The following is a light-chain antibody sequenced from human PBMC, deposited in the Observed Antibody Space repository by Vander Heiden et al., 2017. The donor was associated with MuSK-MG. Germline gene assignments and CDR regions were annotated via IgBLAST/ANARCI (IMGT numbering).Light chain of an antibody. CDR3: TSYTNNSTPV. CDR1: SSDVGSFNY. Sequence: QSALTPPASVSGSPGQSITISCTGSSSDVGSFNYVSWYQQHPGKAPKLIIYDLNNRPAGISSRFSGSESGNTASLTISGLLAEDEADYYCTSYTNNSTPVFGGGTKVTVL. J-gene: IGLJ2*01. V-gene: IGLV2-14*01. CDR2: DLN.